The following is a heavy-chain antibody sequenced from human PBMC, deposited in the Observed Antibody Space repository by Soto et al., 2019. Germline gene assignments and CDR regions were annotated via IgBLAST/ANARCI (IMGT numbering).Heavy chain of an antibody. Sequence: SETLSLTCTVSGGSISSGGYYWSWIRQHPGKGLEWIGYIYYSGSTYYNPSLKSRVTISVDTSKNQFSLKLSSVTAADTAVYYCARATSSGWYGSDYFDYWGQGTLVTVS. D-gene: IGHD6-19*01. CDR2: IYYSGST. CDR1: GGSISSGGYY. V-gene: IGHV4-31*03. CDR3: ARATSSGWYGSDYFDY. J-gene: IGHJ4*02.